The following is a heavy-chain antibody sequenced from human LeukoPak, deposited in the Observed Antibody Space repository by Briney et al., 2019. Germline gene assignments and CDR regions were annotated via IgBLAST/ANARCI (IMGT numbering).Heavy chain of an antibody. Sequence: SETLSLTCDVNSGSFSGYYWNWIRQAPGKGLEWIGEINNSGSTNYNPSLKSRVTISVDTSKNQFSLKLSSVTAADTAVYYCARRAGAYDYWGQGTLVTVSS. D-gene: IGHD1-26*01. CDR3: ARRAGAYDY. CDR2: INNSGST. J-gene: IGHJ4*02. CDR1: SGSFSGYY. V-gene: IGHV4-34*01.